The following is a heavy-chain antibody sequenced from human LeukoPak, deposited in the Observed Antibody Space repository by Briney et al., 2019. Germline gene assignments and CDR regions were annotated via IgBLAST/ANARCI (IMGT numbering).Heavy chain of an antibody. Sequence: GGPLRLSCAATGFTFSSYWMHWVRQAPGKGLVWVSRINSDGSSTSYSDSVKGRFTISRDNAKNTLYLQMNSLRAEDTAVYYCARGGDYPFDYWGQGTLVTVSS. J-gene: IGHJ4*02. CDR1: GFTFSSYW. D-gene: IGHD4-17*01. CDR3: ARGGDYPFDY. CDR2: INSDGSST. V-gene: IGHV3-74*01.